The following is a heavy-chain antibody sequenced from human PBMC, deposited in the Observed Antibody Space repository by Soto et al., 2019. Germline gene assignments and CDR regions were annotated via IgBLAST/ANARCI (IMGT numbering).Heavy chain of an antibody. D-gene: IGHD3-10*01. CDR3: ATDHTPAVFTIFRGVIIYGMDV. CDR1: GYTFTSYG. J-gene: IGHJ6*02. CDR2: ISAYNGNT. V-gene: IGHV1-18*01. Sequence: SSVKVSCKASGYTFTSYGISWVRQAPGQGLEWMGWISAYNGNTNYAQKLQGRVTMTTDTSTSTAYMVLMSLRYDDTAVYYCATDHTPAVFTIFRGVIIYGMDVWGQGTTVTVSS.